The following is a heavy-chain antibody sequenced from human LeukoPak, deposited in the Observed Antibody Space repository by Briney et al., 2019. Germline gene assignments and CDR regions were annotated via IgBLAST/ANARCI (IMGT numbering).Heavy chain of an antibody. D-gene: IGHD3-9*01. CDR1: GFTFSSYS. Sequence: PGGSLRLSCAASGFTFSSYSMNWVRQAPGKGLEWVSSISSSSSYIYYADSVKGRFTISRDNSKNTLYLQMNSLRAEDTAVYYCAKLSAYYDILTGYCDYWGQGTLVTVSS. J-gene: IGHJ4*02. CDR3: AKLSAYYDILTGYCDY. CDR2: ISSSSSYI. V-gene: IGHV3-21*04.